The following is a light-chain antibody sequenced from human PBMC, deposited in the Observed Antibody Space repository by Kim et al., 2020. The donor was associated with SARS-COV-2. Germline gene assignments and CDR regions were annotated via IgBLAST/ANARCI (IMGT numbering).Light chain of an antibody. Sequence: GQPFTISCTGTSSDVGSHDYVSWYQQHPGKAPRLIIYDVTSRPSGISNRFSGSKSGNTASLTISGLQAEDEAHYYCSSYTSTRTVVFGGGTQLTVL. CDR2: DVT. J-gene: IGLJ2*01. V-gene: IGLV2-14*03. CDR1: SSDVGSHDY. CDR3: SSYTSTRTVV.